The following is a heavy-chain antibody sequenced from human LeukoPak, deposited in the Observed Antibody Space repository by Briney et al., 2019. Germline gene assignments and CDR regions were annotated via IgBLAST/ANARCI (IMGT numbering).Heavy chain of an antibody. Sequence: ASVKVSCKASGGTFSSYAISWVRQAPGQGLEWMGRIIPILGIANYAQKFQGRVTITADKSTSTAYMELSSLRSEDTAVYYCASFDTAMVGDYWGQGTLVTVSS. D-gene: IGHD5-18*01. V-gene: IGHV1-69*04. CDR2: IIPILGIA. CDR3: ASFDTAMVGDY. CDR1: GGTFSSYA. J-gene: IGHJ4*02.